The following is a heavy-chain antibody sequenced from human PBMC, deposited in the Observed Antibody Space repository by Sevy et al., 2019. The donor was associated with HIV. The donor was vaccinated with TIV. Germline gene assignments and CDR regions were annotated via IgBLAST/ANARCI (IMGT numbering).Heavy chain of an antibody. Sequence: SETLSLTCTVSGGSISSGGYYWSWIRQHPGKGLEWIGYIYYSESTYYNPSLKSRVTISVDTSKNQFSLKLSSVTAAETAVYYCARFRYSGYDSPFDYWGQGTLVTVSS. CDR3: ARFRYSGYDSPFDY. J-gene: IGHJ4*02. D-gene: IGHD5-12*01. CDR1: GGSISSGGYY. CDR2: IYYSEST. V-gene: IGHV4-31*03.